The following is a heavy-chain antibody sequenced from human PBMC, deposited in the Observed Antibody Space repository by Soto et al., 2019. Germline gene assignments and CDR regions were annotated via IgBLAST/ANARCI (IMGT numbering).Heavy chain of an antibody. J-gene: IGHJ3*01. CDR2: IYYSGST. Sequence: SETLSLTCTFSGGSISSYYWSWIRQPPGKGLEWIGYIYYSGSTNYNPSLKSRVTISVDTSKNQFSLKLSSVTAADTAVYYCARRYGSAFDFWGQGTMVTVSS. D-gene: IGHD4-17*01. CDR1: GGSISSYY. V-gene: IGHV4-59*01. CDR3: ARRYGSAFDF.